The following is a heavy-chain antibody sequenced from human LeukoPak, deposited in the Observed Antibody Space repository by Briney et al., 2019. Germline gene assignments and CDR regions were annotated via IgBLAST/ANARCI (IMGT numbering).Heavy chain of an antibody. J-gene: IGHJ4*02. CDR2: IKQDGSEK. V-gene: IGHV3-7*03. Sequence: GGSLRLSCAASGFTFSSFALSWVRQAPGKGLEWVANIKQDGSEKYYVDSVKGRFTISRDNAKNSLYLQMNSLRAEDTAVYYCARVYDYGDPTDYWGQGTLVTVSS. CDR1: GFTFSSFA. D-gene: IGHD4-17*01. CDR3: ARVYDYGDPTDY.